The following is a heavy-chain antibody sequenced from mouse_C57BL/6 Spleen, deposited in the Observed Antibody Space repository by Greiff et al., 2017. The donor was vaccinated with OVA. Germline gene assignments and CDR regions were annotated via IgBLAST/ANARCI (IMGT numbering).Heavy chain of an antibody. J-gene: IGHJ4*01. D-gene: IGHD2-5*01. CDR3: ARGTYYSNYVEVTMDY. V-gene: IGHV1-50*01. Sequence: QVQLQQPGAELVKPGASVKLSCKASGYTFTSYWMQWVKQRPGQGLEWIGEIDPSDSYTNYNQKFKGKATLTVDTSSSTAYMQLSSLTSEDSAVYYCARGTYYSNYVEVTMDYWGQGTSVTVSS. CDR1: GYTFTSYW. CDR2: IDPSDSYT.